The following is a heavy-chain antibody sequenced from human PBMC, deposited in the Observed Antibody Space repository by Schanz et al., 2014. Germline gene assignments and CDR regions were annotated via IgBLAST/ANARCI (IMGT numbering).Heavy chain of an antibody. CDR2: IIPILDKT. Sequence: QVQLVQSGAEVKKPGASVKVSCKASGYTFTTYYIHWVRQAPGQGLEWMGRIIPILDKTNYAQKFQGRVIMTEDTSTDTAYVELSRLTSEDTGVYYCATETSRTWFYNGVDVWGQGTTVTVSS. V-gene: IGHV1-46*01. J-gene: IGHJ6*02. CDR1: GYTFTTYY. CDR3: ATETSRTWFYNGVDV. D-gene: IGHD2-2*01.